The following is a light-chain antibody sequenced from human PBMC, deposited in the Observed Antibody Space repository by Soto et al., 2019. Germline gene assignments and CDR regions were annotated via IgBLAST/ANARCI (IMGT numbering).Light chain of an antibody. V-gene: IGLV1-44*01. Sequence: QSVLTQPPSASGTPGQRVTISCSGSSSNIGSNTVNWYQQLPGTAPKLLIITNNQRPSGVPDRFSGYKSGTSASLVISGLQSEDGAYYYCATWDDSLKGVFGTGTKVTVL. CDR1: SSNIGSNT. J-gene: IGLJ1*01. CDR3: ATWDDSLKGV. CDR2: TNN.